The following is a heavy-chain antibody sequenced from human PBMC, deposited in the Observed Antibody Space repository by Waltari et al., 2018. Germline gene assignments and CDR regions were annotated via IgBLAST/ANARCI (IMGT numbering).Heavy chain of an antibody. V-gene: IGHV3-15*01. CDR3: TTEGGRTWPMY. J-gene: IGHJ4*02. CDR2: LKSKAEGGTT. CDR1: VFTFANAW. Sequence: EVQLVESGGGLVKPGDSLRLSCVASVFTFANAWINWVRQATGKGLEWVGRLKSKAEGGTTDYAAPVKGRFAISRDDSKDTAYLQMNSLKTEDTAMYFCTTEGGRTWPMYWGQGTLVTVSS. D-gene: IGHD2-2*01.